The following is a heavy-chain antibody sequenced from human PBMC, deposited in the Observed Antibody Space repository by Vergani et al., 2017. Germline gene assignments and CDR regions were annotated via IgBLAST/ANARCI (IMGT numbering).Heavy chain of an antibody. CDR3: AGLTDDWQRADR. D-gene: IGHD3-9*01. Sequence: QAQLQESGPGLVKPSETLSLTCHVFGVSVTDYNCNWIRQAPGKGLEWIGSLSTTGGATRASHNPSLKSRVSISVDTSKSQFSLRLTSVTAADSAFDYCAGLTDDWQRADRWGQGLLVSVSS. J-gene: IGHJ5*02. CDR1: GVSVTDYN. V-gene: IGHV4-59*02. CDR2: STTGGATRA.